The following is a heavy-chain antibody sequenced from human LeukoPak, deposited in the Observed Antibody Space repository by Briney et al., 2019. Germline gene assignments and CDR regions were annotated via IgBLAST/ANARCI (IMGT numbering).Heavy chain of an antibody. CDR1: GYAFSRYW. CDR2: IKQGGGEK. J-gene: IGHJ4*02. D-gene: IGHD1-26*01. Sequence: GGSLRLSCVVSGYAFSRYWMSWVRRARGRGLEWLANIKQGGGEKYYVDSVKGRFTISRDNAKNSLFLQMNSLRVEDTAVYYCARLGGSYYTYWGQGTLVTVSS. CDR3: ARLGGSYYTY. V-gene: IGHV3-7*01.